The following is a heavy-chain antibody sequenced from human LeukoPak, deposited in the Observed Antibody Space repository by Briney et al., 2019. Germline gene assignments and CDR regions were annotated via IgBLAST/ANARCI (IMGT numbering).Heavy chain of an antibody. J-gene: IGHJ4*02. V-gene: IGHV4-59*01. CDR3: TREGKLTGYFGGLGFNY. D-gene: IGHD6-19*01. CDR1: GGSISSYY. CDR2: IDYSGNT. Sequence: PSETLSLTCTVSGGSISSYYWSWIRQAPGKGREWIANIDYSGNTIYNPALKSRVTMSVDTSKNQFSLNLTSVTAADTAVYYCTREGKLTGYFGGLGFNYWGQGILVTVSS.